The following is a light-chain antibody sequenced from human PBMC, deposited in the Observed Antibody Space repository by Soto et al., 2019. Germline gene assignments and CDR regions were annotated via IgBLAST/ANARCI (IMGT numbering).Light chain of an antibody. CDR3: QQYNNRPYT. CDR1: RTISSL. V-gene: IGKV3-15*01. J-gene: IGKJ2*01. CDR2: GAS. Sequence: EIVMTQSPATLSVSPGERATFSCRASRTISSLLAWYQQKPGQAPRLLIYGASTRATDIPVRFSGSGSGTEFSLTISSLQSEDFAVYYCQQYNNRPYTFGQGTKVDIK.